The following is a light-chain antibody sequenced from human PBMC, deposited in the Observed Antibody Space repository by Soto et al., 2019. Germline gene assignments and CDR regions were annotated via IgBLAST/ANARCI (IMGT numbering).Light chain of an antibody. Sequence: QTVVTQEPSLTVSPGGTVTLTCACSSGAVTSGSYPTWYQQKPGQTPRPLIFDTDNKYSWTPARFSGSLLGGQAALTLSGAQPEDEAEYFCLVYHGGIYVFGGGTKLTVL. J-gene: IGLJ1*01. V-gene: IGLV7-43*01. CDR1: SGAVTSGSY. CDR2: DTD. CDR3: LVYHGGIYV.